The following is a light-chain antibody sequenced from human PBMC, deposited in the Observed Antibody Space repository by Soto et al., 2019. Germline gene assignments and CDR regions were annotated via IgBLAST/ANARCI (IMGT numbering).Light chain of an antibody. J-gene: IGLJ1*01. CDR3: TSYTSSNTHV. V-gene: IGLV2-14*01. CDR1: SSDVGGYNY. Sequence: QSALTQPASVSGSPGQSITISCTGTSSDVGGYNYVSWLQQHPGKVPKLIIYDVSSRPSGVSNRFSGSKSGNTASLTISGLQAEDEADYYFTSYTSSNTHVFGGGTKLTVL. CDR2: DVS.